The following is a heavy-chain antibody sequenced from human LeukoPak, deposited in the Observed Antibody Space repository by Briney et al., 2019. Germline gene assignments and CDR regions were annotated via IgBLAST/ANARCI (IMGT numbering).Heavy chain of an antibody. J-gene: IGHJ6*02. CDR1: GFTVSSNY. D-gene: IGHD3-10*01. CDR3: ARDSGGYYHYYGMNV. V-gene: IGHV3-53*01. CDR2: IYSGGST. Sequence: GGSLRLSCAASGFTVSSNYMSWVRQAPGKGLEWVSVIYSGGSTYYADSVKGRFTISRDNPKNTLYLQMNSLRAEDTPVYYCARDSGGYYHYYGMNVWGQGTTVTVSS.